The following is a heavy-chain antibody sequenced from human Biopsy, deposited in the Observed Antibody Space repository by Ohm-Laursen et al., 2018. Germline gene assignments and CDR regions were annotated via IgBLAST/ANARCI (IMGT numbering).Heavy chain of an antibody. V-gene: IGHV1-8*01. J-gene: IGHJ5*02. Sequence: GSSVKVSCKASGYSFSTYDVNWVRQARGQGLEWMGWKIPSSGKTGYAQRLQGRVTLTMNTSISTAYMELSGLRYEDTAVYFCARGYSRWVSIFEASIYWFDTWGQGTLVTVSS. CDR1: GYSFSTYD. CDR2: KIPSSGKT. CDR3: ARGYSRWVSIFEASIYWFDT. D-gene: IGHD6-6*01.